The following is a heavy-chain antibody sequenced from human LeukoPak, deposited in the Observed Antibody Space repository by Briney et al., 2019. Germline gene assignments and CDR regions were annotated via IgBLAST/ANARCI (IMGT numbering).Heavy chain of an antibody. CDR2: IKQDGSEK. V-gene: IGHV3-7*01. CDR1: GFTFSNYA. CDR3: ARGGYGSGSYPY. J-gene: IGHJ4*02. Sequence: GGSLRLSCAASGFTFSNYAMSWVRQAPGKGLEWVANIKQDGSEKYYVDSVKGRFTISRDNAKNSLYLQMDSLRAEDTALYYCARGGYGSGSYPYWGQGTLVTVSS. D-gene: IGHD3-10*01.